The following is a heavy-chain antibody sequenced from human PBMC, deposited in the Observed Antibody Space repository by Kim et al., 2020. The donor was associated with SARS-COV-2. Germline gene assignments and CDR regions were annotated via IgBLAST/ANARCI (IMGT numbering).Heavy chain of an antibody. V-gene: IGHV3-53*01. CDR3: VRDYYDSSGYYGLWYFDL. Sequence: GGSLRLSCEVSGFTVSSNYMSWVRQAPGKGLEWVSAFYSGGSAYYADSVKGRFTISRDNSKITLNLQMNSLRVENTAVYYCVRDYYDSSGYYGLWYFDLWGRGTMVTVSS. CDR2: FYSGGSA. CDR1: GFTVSSNY. J-gene: IGHJ2*01. D-gene: IGHD3-22*01.